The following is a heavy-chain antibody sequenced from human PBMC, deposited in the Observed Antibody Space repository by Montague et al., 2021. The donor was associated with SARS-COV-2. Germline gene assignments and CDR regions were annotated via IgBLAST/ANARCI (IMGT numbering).Heavy chain of an antibody. V-gene: IGHV6-1*01. Sequence: CAISGDSVASNRATWNGVRQSPSRDLEWLGSTYYRSKWYNDYAVSVRGRGSINPDTSKNQFSLQLNSVTPEDTAIYYCTSGREGNYNVMDVWGQGTTVTVSS. CDR3: TSGREGNYNVMDV. CDR1: GDSVASNRAT. J-gene: IGHJ6*02. CDR2: TYYRSKWYN. D-gene: IGHD1-1*01.